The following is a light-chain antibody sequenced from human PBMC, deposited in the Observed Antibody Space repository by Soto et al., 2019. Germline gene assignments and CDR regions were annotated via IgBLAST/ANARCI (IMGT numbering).Light chain of an antibody. CDR3: CSYVGGYSYV. Sequence: QSVLTQPRSVSGCPGQSVTVSCIGTSSDVGDYNSVSWYQQQPGKAPKLMIYDVSKPPSGVPDRFSGSKSGNTASLTISGLQAEDEADYYCCSYVGGYSYVFGIGTKVTV. CDR1: SSDVGDYNS. CDR2: DVS. V-gene: IGLV2-11*01. J-gene: IGLJ1*01.